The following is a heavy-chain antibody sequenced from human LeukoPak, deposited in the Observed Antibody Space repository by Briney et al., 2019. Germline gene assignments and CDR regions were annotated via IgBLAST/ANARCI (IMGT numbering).Heavy chain of an antibody. Sequence: ASVKVSCKASGYTFTSYGISWVRQAPGQGLEWMGWISAYNGKTNYAQKLQGRVTMTTDTSTSTAYMELRSLRSDDTAVYYCARLKGDHGSGTCCDPAHYYYYYMDVWGKGTTVTVSS. CDR1: GYTFTSYG. V-gene: IGHV1-18*01. CDR3: ARLKGDHGSGTCCDPAHYYYYYMDV. J-gene: IGHJ6*03. D-gene: IGHD3-10*01. CDR2: ISAYNGKT.